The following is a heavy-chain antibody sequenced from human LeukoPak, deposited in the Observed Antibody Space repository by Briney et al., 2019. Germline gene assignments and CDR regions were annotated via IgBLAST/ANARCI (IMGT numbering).Heavy chain of an antibody. Sequence: ASVKVSCKPSAYTFTIFSISWVRQAPGQGLEWMGWIGAYNGDTNYAQKFQGRVTMTTDTSTSTAYMDLRSLRSDDTAVYYCTSDHCRGDNCPSFDYWGQGTLVTVSS. CDR3: TSDHCRGDNCPSFDY. J-gene: IGHJ4*02. V-gene: IGHV1-18*04. CDR2: IGAYNGDT. D-gene: IGHD2-15*01. CDR1: AYTFTIFS.